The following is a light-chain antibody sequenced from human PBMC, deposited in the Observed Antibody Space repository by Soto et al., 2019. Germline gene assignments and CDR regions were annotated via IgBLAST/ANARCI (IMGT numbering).Light chain of an antibody. Sequence: DIVMTQSPLALPVTPGEPASSSCRSSQSLLHSNGYNYLDWYLQKPGQSPQLLIYWGSNRASGVPDRFSGSGSGTDFTLKISRVEAEDVGVYYCMQALQTPTFGQGTKVDIK. CDR3: MQALQTPT. CDR2: WGS. V-gene: IGKV2-28*01. J-gene: IGKJ1*01. CDR1: QSLLHSNGYNY.